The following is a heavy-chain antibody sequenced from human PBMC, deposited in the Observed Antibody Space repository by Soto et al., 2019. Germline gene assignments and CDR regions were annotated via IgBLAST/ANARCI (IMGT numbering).Heavy chain of an antibody. Sequence: QLQLQESGPGLVKPSETPSLTCTFSGGSIRSDNSYRNWARQPPGKGLEWIATMPSVGRTLCSPPLRGRVTLSIATSNNQFSLKMSSVTATDTAVYFCARFPGIYGVHTPYFDLWGQGILVIVSS. CDR3: ARFPGIYGVHTPYFDL. J-gene: IGHJ4*02. D-gene: IGHD2-15*01. CDR1: GGSIRSDNSY. V-gene: IGHV4-39*01. CDR2: MPSVGRT.